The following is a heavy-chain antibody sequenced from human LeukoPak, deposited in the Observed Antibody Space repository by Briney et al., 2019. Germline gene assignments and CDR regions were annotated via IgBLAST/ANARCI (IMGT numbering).Heavy chain of an antibody. Sequence: GGSLRLSCAASGFTFSSYWMSWVRQAPGKGLEWVANIKQDGSEKYYVDSVKGRFTISRDNAKNSLYLQMNSLRAEDTAVYYCANYGGIAAAGNERCSVYFDYRGQGTLVTVSS. J-gene: IGHJ4*02. CDR3: ANYGGIAAAGNERCSVYFDY. CDR2: IKQDGSEK. V-gene: IGHV3-7*01. CDR1: GFTFSSYW. D-gene: IGHD6-13*01.